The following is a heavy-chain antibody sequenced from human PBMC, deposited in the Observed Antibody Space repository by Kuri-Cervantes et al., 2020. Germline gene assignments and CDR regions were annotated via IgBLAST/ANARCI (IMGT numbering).Heavy chain of an antibody. V-gene: IGHV4-34*01. CDR3: ARVEAAASSAFDI. D-gene: IGHD6-13*01. CDR1: GGSFSGYY. J-gene: IGHJ3*02. Sequence: SETLSLTCGVYGGSFSGYYWGWIRQPPGKGLEWIGEINHSGSTNYNPSLKSRVTISVDTSKNQFSLKLSSVTAADTAVYYCARVEAAASSAFDIWGQGTMVTVSS. CDR2: INHSGST.